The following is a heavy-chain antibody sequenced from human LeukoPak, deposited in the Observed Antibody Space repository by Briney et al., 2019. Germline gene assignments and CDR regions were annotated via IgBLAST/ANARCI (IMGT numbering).Heavy chain of an antibody. D-gene: IGHD3-10*01. CDR3: ARQRITMVRESSTTSNWFDP. CDR2: IYPGDSDT. CDR1: GYRFTSYW. V-gene: IGHV5-51*01. Sequence: GESLKISCKGSGYRFTSYWIGWVRQMPGKGLEWMGIIYPGDSDTRYSPSFQGQVTISADKSISTAYLQWSSLKASDTAMYYCARQRITMVRESSTTSNWFDPWGQGTLVTVSS. J-gene: IGHJ5*02.